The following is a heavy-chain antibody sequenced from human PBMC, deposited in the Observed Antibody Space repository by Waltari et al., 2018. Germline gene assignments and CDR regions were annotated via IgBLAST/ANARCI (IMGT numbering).Heavy chain of an antibody. CDR1: GYTFTGYY. CDR2: INPNSGGT. J-gene: IGHJ6*02. CDR3: ATAAGLYYYGMDV. Sequence: QVQLVQSGAEVKKPGASVKVSCKASGYTFTGYYIHWVRQAPGQGLEWMGWINPNSGGTNYAQKFQDWVTMTRDTSISTAYMDLSRLRSDDTAIYYWATAAGLYYYGMDVWGQGTTVTVSS. V-gene: IGHV1-2*04. D-gene: IGHD1-1*01.